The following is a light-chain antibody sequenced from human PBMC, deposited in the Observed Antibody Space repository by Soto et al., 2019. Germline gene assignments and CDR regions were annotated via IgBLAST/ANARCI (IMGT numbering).Light chain of an antibody. CDR2: EVS. J-gene: IGLJ3*02. V-gene: IGLV2-14*01. CDR1: SSDVGYDNY. CDR3: TSHTASSTWV. Sequence: QSALTQPASVYGSPGQSITISCTGTSSDVGYDNYVSWFQQNPGKAPKLMIYEVSRRPSGVSNRFSGSKSANTASLTISGLQAEDEADYYCTSHTASSTWVFGGGTKLTVL.